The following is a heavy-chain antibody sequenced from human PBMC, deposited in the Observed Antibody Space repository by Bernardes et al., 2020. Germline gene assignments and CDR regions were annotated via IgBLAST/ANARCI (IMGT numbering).Heavy chain of an antibody. CDR3: ARSSDWNYLEPFDY. Sequence: SETLSLTCTVSGGSISSSSYYWGWIRQPPGKGLEWIGSIYYSGSTYYNPSLKSRVTISVDTSKNQFSLKLSSVTAADTAVYYCARSSDWNYLEPFDYWGQGTLVTVSS. J-gene: IGHJ4*02. V-gene: IGHV4-39*01. CDR2: IYYSGST. CDR1: GGSISSSSYY. D-gene: IGHD1-7*01.